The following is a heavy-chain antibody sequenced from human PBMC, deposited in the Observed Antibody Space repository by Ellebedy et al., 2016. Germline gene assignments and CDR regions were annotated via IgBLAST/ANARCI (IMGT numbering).Heavy chain of an antibody. CDR2: ITSSGANT. CDR3: ARASLSYRFDY. D-gene: IGHD1-26*01. Sequence: GESLKISCAASGFTFSAYAMTWVRQAPGKGLEWVSSITSSGANTDYADSVKGQFTISRDNSNNMLYLQLNNVRADDTAVYYCARASLSYRFDYWGQGTLVTVSS. CDR1: GFTFSAYA. J-gene: IGHJ4*02. V-gene: IGHV3-23*01.